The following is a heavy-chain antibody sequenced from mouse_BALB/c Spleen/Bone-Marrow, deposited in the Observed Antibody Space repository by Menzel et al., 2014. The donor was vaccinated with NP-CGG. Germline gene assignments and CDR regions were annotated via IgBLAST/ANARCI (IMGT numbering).Heavy chain of an antibody. Sequence: QVHVKQSGPGLMQPSQSLSITCTVSGFSLTNYGEHWVRQSPGKGLEWLGVIWSGGSTDYNAAFISRLTISKDNSKSQVFFKMNSLQANDTAIYYCAKKPTIGTIGYWGQGTTLTVSS. CDR3: AKKPTIGTIGY. D-gene: IGHD2-14*01. CDR1: GFSLTNYG. J-gene: IGHJ2*01. V-gene: IGHV2-2*02. CDR2: IWSGGST.